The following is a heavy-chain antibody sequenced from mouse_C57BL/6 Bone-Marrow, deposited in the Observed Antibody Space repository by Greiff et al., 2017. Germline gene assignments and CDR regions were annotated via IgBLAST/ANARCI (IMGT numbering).Heavy chain of an antibody. Sequence: EVMLVEPGGGLVQPGGSLKLSCAASGFTFSDYYMYWVRQTPEKRLEWVAYISNGGGSTYYPDTVKGRFTISRDNSKNTLYLQMSRLKSEDTAVYYCARRGVTTEYAIDYWGQGTSVTVSA. CDR3: ARRGVTTEYAIDY. V-gene: IGHV5-12*01. CDR1: GFTFSDYY. D-gene: IGHD2-5*01. CDR2: ISNGGGST. J-gene: IGHJ4*01.